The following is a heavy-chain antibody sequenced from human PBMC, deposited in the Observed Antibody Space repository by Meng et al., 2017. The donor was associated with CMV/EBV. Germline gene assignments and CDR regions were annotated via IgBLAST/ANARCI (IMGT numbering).Heavy chain of an antibody. Sequence: APGATFSCYSICCVQQAPGQWLEWMGVIIPIFGTANYAQKFQGRVTITTDESTSTAYMELSSLRSEDTAVYYCARSLYSSSPHFDYWGQGTLVTVSS. D-gene: IGHD6-6*01. CDR1: GATFSCYS. CDR2: IIPIFGTA. J-gene: IGHJ4*02. CDR3: ARSLYSSSPHFDY. V-gene: IGHV1-69*05.